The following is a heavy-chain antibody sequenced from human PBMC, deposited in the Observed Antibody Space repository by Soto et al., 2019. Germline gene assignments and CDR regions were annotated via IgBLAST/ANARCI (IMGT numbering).Heavy chain of an antibody. CDR3: GYYALDV. CDR1: GYTFTSYY. Sequence: ASVKVSCKASGYTFTSYYMHWVRQAPGQGLEWMGIINPSGGSTSYAQKFQGRVTMTSATVADTAVYYCARLGGYCSSTGCYGYYALDVWGPGPTVPVSS. V-gene: IGHV1-46*01. CDR2: INPSGGST. J-gene: IGHJ6*02. D-gene: IGHD2-2*01.